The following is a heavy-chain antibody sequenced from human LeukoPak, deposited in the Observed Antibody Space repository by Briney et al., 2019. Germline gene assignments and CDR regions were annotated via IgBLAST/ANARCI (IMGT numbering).Heavy chain of an antibody. D-gene: IGHD3-3*01. V-gene: IGHV1-69*05. CDR3: AREGADFWSGYYFDY. CDR2: IIPIFGTA. CDR1: GGTFSSYA. J-gene: IGHJ4*02. Sequence: SVKVSCKASGGTFSSYAISWGRQAPGQGLEWMGGIIPIFGTANYAQKFQGRVTITTDESTSTAYMELSSLRSEDTAVYYCAREGADFWSGYYFDYWGQGTLVTVSS.